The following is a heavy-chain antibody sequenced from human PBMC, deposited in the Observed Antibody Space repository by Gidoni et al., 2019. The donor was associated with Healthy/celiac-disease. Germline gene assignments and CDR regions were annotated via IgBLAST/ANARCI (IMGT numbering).Heavy chain of an antibody. J-gene: IGHJ3*02. D-gene: IGHD1-26*01. CDR2: ISSSSSYI. CDR1: EFTFSSYS. CDR3: ARELVGATTGGAFDI. Sequence: EVQLVESGGGLVKPGGSLRLSCAASEFTFSSYSMNWVRQAPGKGLEWVSAISSSSSYIYYADSVKGRFTISRDNAKNSLYLQMNSLRAEDTAVYYCARELVGATTGGAFDIWGQGTMVTVSS. V-gene: IGHV3-21*01.